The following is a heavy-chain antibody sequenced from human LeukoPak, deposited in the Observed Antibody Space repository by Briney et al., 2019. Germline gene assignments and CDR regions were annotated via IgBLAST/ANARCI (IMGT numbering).Heavy chain of an antibody. Sequence: ASVKVSSKASGYTFTGYYMHWVRQAPGQGLEWMGWINPNSGGTNYAQKFQGRVTMTRDTSISTAYMELSRLRSDDTAVYYCARDQYNWNPWYYYGMDVWGQGTTVTVSS. CDR3: ARDQYNWNPWYYYGMDV. D-gene: IGHD1-20*01. J-gene: IGHJ6*02. CDR1: GYTFTGYY. V-gene: IGHV1-2*02. CDR2: INPNSGGT.